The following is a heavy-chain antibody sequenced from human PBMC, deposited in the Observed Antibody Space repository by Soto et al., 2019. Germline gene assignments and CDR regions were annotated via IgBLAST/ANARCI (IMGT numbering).Heavy chain of an antibody. CDR3: ARDVSPGSSGYYLEAFDI. CDR1: GFTFGNYW. D-gene: IGHD6-25*01. V-gene: IGHV3-7*05. J-gene: IGHJ3*02. CDR2: IKGDGSAT. Sequence: EVQLVESGGGLVQPGGSLRLSCAASGFTFGNYWMTWVRQAPGKGLEWVANIKGDGSATSYLDSVRGRFTVSRDNAENSLFLQMNILRAEDTALYYCARDVSPGSSGYYLEAFDIWGQGTMVTFS.